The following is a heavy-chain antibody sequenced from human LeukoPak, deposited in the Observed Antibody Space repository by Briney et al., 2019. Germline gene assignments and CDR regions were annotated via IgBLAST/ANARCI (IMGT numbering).Heavy chain of an antibody. CDR1: GGTFSSYV. V-gene: IGHV1-69*04. Sequence: SVKVSCKASGGTFSSYVISWVRQAPGQGLEWMGRIIPILGIANYAQKFQGRVTITADKSTSTAYMELSSLRSEDTAVYYCASPPADYYDSRNYFDYWGQGTLVTVSS. CDR3: ASPPADYYDSRNYFDY. J-gene: IGHJ4*02. CDR2: IIPILGIA. D-gene: IGHD3-22*01.